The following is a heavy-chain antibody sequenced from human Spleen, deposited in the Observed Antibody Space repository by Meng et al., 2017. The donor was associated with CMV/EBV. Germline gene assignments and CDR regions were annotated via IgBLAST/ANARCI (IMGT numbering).Heavy chain of an antibody. CDR3: AKDGYKAKFYFDF. CDR1: GFTFSNAW. D-gene: IGHD5-24*01. CDR2: IWYDGSNK. V-gene: IGHV3-33*06. J-gene: IGHJ4*02. Sequence: GESLKISCAASGFTFSNAWMSWVRQAPGKGLEWVAVIWYDGSNKYYADSVKGRFTISRDNSKNTLYLQMNSLRAEDTAVYYCAKDGYKAKFYFDFWGQGTLVTVSS.